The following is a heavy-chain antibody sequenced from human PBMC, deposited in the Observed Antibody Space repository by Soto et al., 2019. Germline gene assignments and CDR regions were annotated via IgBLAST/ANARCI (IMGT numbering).Heavy chain of an antibody. CDR3: AILVVAATSQLDY. CDR2: ISGSGGST. CDR1: GFTFSSYA. J-gene: IGHJ4*02. D-gene: IGHD2-15*01. Sequence: AGGSLRLSCAASGFTFSSYAMSWVRQAPGKGLEWVSAISGSGGSTYYADSVKGRFTISSDNSKNTLYLQMNSLRAEDTAVYYCAILVVAATSQLDYWGQGTLVTVSS. V-gene: IGHV3-23*01.